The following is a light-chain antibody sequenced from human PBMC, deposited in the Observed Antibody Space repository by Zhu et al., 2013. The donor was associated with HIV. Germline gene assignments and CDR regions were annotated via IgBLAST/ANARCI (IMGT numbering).Light chain of an antibody. CDR2: DAS. J-gene: IGKJ1*01. V-gene: IGKV3-20*01. CDR3: QQYGSSPLT. CDR1: QSVTSTS. Sequence: EIVLTQSPGTLSLSPGERATLSCRASQSVTSTSLAWYQQKPGQSLRLLIYDASIRATGIPDRFTGSGSGTDFTLTISGLGPDDFAVYFCQQYGSSPLTFGQGTKVEIK.